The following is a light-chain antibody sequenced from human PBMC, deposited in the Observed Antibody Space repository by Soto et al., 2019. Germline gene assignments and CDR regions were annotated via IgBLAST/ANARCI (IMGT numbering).Light chain of an antibody. CDR1: SSDVGGYHY. Sequence: QSALTQPRSVSGSPGQSVTLSGTGTSSDVGGYHYVSWYQHHPGKAPKIIIYDVNKRPSGVPDRFSGSKSGNTASLTISGLQTEDEADYYCCSYAGSYTLVFGGGTKLTVL. V-gene: IGLV2-11*01. CDR3: CSYAGSYTLV. J-gene: IGLJ2*01. CDR2: DVN.